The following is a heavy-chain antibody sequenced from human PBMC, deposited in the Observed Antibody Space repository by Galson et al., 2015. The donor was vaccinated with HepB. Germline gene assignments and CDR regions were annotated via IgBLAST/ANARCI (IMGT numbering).Heavy chain of an antibody. J-gene: IGHJ4*02. CDR1: GGSISSSNW. CDR3: ARTRSGRIAAAGTG. CDR2: IYHSGST. Sequence: SETLSLTCAVSGGSISSSNWWSWVRQPPGKGLEWIGEIYHSGSTNYNPSLKSRVTISVDKSKNQFSLKLSSVTAADTAVYYCARTRSGRIAAAGTGWGQGTLVTVSS. D-gene: IGHD6-13*01. V-gene: IGHV4-4*02.